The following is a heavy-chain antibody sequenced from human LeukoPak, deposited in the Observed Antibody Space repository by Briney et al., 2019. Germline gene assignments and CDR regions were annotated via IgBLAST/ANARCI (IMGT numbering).Heavy chain of an antibody. V-gene: IGHV4-34*01. CDR2: INHSGST. CDR1: GGSFSGYY. D-gene: IGHD6-25*01. Sequence: SETLSLTCAVYGGSFSGYYWSWIRQPPGKGLEWIGEINHSGSTNYNPSLKSRVTISVDTSKNQFSLKLSSVTAADTAVYYCATWMGESGTFGYWGQGTLVTVSS. CDR3: ATWMGESGTFGY. J-gene: IGHJ4*02.